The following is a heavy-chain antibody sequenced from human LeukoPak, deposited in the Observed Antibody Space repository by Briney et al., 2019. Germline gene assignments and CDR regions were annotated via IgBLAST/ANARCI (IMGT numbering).Heavy chain of an antibody. J-gene: IGHJ4*02. Sequence: GGSLRLSCAASGFTFSNYAMSWVRQAPGKGLEWVSSIGGTGGNTFYADSVRGRFTISRDNSKNTLYLQMNSLRAEDTAVLYCAKLSHDYGDYGGYFDYWGQGTLVTVSS. CDR1: GFTFSNYA. D-gene: IGHD4-17*01. V-gene: IGHV3-23*01. CDR2: IGGTGGNT. CDR3: AKLSHDYGDYGGYFDY.